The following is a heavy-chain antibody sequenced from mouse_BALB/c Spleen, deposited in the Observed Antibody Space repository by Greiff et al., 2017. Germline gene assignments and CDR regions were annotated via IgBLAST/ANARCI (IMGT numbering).Heavy chain of an antibody. J-gene: IGHJ2*01. Sequence: VKLMESGPGLVAPSQSLSITCTVSGFSLTSYGVHWVRQPPGKGLEWLGVIWAGGSTNYNSALMSRLSISKDNSKSQVFLKMNSLQTDDTAMYYCARDSFGTGNYFDYWGQGTTLTVSS. D-gene: IGHD3-3*01. CDR1: GFSLTSYG. CDR3: ARDSFGTGNYFDY. V-gene: IGHV2-9*02. CDR2: IWAGGST.